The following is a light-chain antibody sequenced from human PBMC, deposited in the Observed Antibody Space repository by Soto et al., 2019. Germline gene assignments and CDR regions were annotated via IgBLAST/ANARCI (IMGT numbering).Light chain of an antibody. Sequence: QCVLTQPPSVSAAPGQKVTISCSGSSSNIGNNYVSWYQHLPGTAPKVLIYGNNKRPSGIPDRFSGSKSGTSATLGITGLQTGDEGDYYCGTWDTSLSAVVFGGGTKVTVL. J-gene: IGLJ2*01. CDR3: GTWDTSLSAVV. CDR1: SSNIGNNY. V-gene: IGLV1-51*01. CDR2: GNN.